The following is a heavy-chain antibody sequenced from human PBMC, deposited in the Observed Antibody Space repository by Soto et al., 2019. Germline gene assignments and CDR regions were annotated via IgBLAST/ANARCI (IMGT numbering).Heavy chain of an antibody. J-gene: IGHJ4*02. V-gene: IGHV3-11*01. Sequence: VRLSCAASGFIFSDYYMSWVRQAPGKGLECLAYLSGSGNTIYYADSVQARFTISRDNTKKSLYLQMDGLRAEDTALYYCATYTSPYTSGSFDHWGQGTLVTVSS. CDR3: ATYTSPYTSGSFDH. D-gene: IGHD3-10*01. CDR1: GFIFSDYY. CDR2: LSGSGNTI.